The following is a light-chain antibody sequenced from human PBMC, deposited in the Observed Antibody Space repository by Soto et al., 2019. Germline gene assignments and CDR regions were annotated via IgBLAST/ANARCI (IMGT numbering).Light chain of an antibody. CDR3: QYFDSSLSVL. Sequence: QSVLTQPPSVSGAPGQRVTISCTGTSSNLEAGYDVQWYQQLPGTAPKLLIYGNSNRPSGVPDRFSGSKSGASASLAITGLQAEDAADYYCQYFDSSLSVLFGGGTQLTVL. J-gene: IGLJ7*01. CDR2: GNS. V-gene: IGLV1-40*01. CDR1: SSNLEAGYD.